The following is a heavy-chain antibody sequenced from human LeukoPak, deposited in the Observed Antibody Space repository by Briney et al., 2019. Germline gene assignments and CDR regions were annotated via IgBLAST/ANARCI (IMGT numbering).Heavy chain of an antibody. V-gene: IGHV1-2*06. D-gene: IGHD2-2*01. CDR1: GYPFTGYY. CDR3: AREVGYSTSWYGRFDP. J-gene: IGHJ5*02. CDR2: INHNTGVS. Sequence: VASVKVSCKASGYPFTGYYLHWVRQAPGQGLEWVGRINHNTGVSDYAQKFQGRVTMTRGTSINTAYMELNRLRSDDTAVYYCAREVGYSTSWYGRFDPWGQGTLVTVSS.